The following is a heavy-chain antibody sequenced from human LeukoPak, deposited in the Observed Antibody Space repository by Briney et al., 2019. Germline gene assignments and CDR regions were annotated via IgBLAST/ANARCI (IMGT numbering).Heavy chain of an antibody. D-gene: IGHD2-2*01. J-gene: IGHJ6*03. CDR3: ARDGLGYCSSPSCYGYMDV. CDR2: IIPIFGTA. Sequence: SVKVSCKASGGTFSSYAISWVRQAPGQGLEWMGGIIPIFGTANYAQKFQGRVTITADESTSTACMELSSLRSEDTAVYYCARDGLGYCSSPSCYGYMDVGGKGPRVTVSS. CDR1: GGTFSSYA. V-gene: IGHV1-69*13.